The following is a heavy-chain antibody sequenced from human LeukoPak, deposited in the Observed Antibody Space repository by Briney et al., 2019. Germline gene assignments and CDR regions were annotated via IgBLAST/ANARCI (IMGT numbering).Heavy chain of an antibody. CDR3: ARLNIVVVVAGLWMSYYYYMDV. CDR1: GGSFSGYY. Sequence: SETLSLTCAVYGGSFSGYYWSWIRQPPGKGLEWIGEINHSGSTNYNPSLKSRVTIPVDTSKNQFSLKLSSVTAADTAVYYCARLNIVVVVAGLWMSYYYYMDVWGKGTTVTVSS. D-gene: IGHD2-15*01. CDR2: INHSGST. V-gene: IGHV4-34*01. J-gene: IGHJ6*03.